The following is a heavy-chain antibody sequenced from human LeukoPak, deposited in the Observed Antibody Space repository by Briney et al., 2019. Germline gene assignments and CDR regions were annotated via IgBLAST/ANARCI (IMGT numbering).Heavy chain of an antibody. Sequence: SETLSLTCTVSGGSLSNSSYYAGWLRQPPGTGLEWVGSIYYSGSTYYNPSLKSRVTISLDTSKNLFSLKLSSVTAADTAVYYCARVPSNRYSSSWYFDYWGQGTLVTVSS. CDR3: ARVPSNRYSSSWYFDY. CDR1: GGSLSNSSYY. J-gene: IGHJ4*02. CDR2: IYYSGST. V-gene: IGHV4-39*07. D-gene: IGHD6-13*01.